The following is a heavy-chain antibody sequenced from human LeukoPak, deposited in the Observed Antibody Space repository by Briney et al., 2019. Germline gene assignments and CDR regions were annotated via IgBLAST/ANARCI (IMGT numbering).Heavy chain of an antibody. Sequence: ASVRVSCKASGYTFTSYYMHCVRQAPGQRLEWMGIINPSGGSTSYAQKFQGRVTMTRDTSTSTVYMELSSLRSEDTAVYYCARSRSGSYLLGYWGQGTLVTVSS. CDR3: ARSRSGSYLLGY. D-gene: IGHD1-26*01. J-gene: IGHJ4*02. V-gene: IGHV1-46*01. CDR2: INPSGGST. CDR1: GYTFTSYY.